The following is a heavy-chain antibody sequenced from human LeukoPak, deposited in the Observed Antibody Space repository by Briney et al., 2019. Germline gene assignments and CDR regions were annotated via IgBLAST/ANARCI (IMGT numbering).Heavy chain of an antibody. J-gene: IGHJ3*02. CDR2: IRYDGTDK. CDR1: GFTFSSYG. Sequence: GGSLRLSCAASGFTFSSYGLHWVRQAPGKGLEWVTFIRYDGTDKYYADSVKGRFTISRDDSKNTLYLQMNSLRAEDTAVYYCARDQGDFWSGYYTPDDAFDIWGQGTMVTVSS. CDR3: ARDQGDFWSGYYTPDDAFDI. V-gene: IGHV3-30*02. D-gene: IGHD3-3*01.